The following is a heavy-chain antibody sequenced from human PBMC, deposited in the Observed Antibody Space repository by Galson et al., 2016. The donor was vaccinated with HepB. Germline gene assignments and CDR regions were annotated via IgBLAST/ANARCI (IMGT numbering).Heavy chain of an antibody. V-gene: IGHV4-61*09. J-gene: IGHJ6*03. CDR3: ARVTEFYDSSGHYGGYYHYYYMDV. Sequence: TLSLTCTVSGGSISTSFDYWSWIRQPAGKGPEWIGHIYTSGGSNYSPSLESRVTISLDPSKNQFSLKLSSVTAADTAVYFCARVTEFYDSSGHYGGYYHYYYMDVWGKGTTVIVSS. CDR1: GGSISTSFDY. CDR2: IYTSGGS. D-gene: IGHD3-22*01.